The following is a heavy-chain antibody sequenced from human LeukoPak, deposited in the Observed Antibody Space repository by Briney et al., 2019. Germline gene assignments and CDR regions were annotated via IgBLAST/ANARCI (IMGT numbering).Heavy chain of an antibody. V-gene: IGHV4-34*01. CDR2: IIHSGST. D-gene: IGHD6-19*01. CDR3: ARGRRGRPGIAVAGTLSYYYYYMDV. CDR1: GGSFSGYY. Sequence: PSETLSLTCAVYGGSFSGYYWSWIRQPPGKGLEWIGEIIHSGSTNYNPSLKSRVTISVDTSKNQFSLKLSSVTAADTAVYYCARGRRGRPGIAVAGTLSYYYYYMDVWGKGTTVTVSS. J-gene: IGHJ6*03.